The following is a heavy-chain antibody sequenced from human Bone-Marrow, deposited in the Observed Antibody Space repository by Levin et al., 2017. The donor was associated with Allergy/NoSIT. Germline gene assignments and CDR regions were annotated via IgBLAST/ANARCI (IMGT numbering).Heavy chain of an antibody. CDR3: AKPKWAFDI. J-gene: IGHJ3*02. CDR1: GFTFSSYA. V-gene: IGHV3-23*01. CDR2: ISGSGGST. D-gene: IGHD2-8*01. Sequence: HSGGSLRLSCAASGFTFSSYAMSWVRQAPGKGLEGVSAISGSGGSTYYADSVKGRFTISRDNSKNTLYLQMNSLRAEDTAVYYCAKPKWAFDIWGQGTMVTVSS.